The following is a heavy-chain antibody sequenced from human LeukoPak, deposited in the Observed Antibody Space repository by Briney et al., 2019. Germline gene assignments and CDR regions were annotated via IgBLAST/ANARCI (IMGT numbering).Heavy chain of an antibody. D-gene: IGHD3-10*01. Sequence: PGGSLRLSCAASGFTFSSYWMSWVRQAPGKGLEWVANIKQDGSEKYYVDSVKGRFTLSRDNAKNSLYLQMNSLRAEDTAVYYCARPLMYYYGSETYFWFDPWGQGTLVTVSS. CDR2: IKQDGSEK. CDR3: ARPLMYYYGSETYFWFDP. V-gene: IGHV3-7*01. J-gene: IGHJ5*02. CDR1: GFTFSSYW.